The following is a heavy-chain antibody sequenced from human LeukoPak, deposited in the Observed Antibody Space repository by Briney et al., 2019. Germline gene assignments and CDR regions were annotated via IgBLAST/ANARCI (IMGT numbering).Heavy chain of an antibody. D-gene: IGHD3-10*01. CDR1: GFTFDDYT. J-gene: IGHJ3*02. CDR2: ISWDGGST. V-gene: IGHV3-43*01. Sequence: GGSLRLSCAVSGFTFDDYTMHWVRQASGKGLEWVSLISWDGGSTYYADSVKGRITISRDNSKNSLYLQMNSLRTEDTAFYYCAKEGESFNAFDIWGQGTMVTVSS. CDR3: AKEGESFNAFDI.